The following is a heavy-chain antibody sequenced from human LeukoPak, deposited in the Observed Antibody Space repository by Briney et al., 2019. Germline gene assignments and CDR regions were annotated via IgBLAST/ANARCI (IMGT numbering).Heavy chain of an antibody. CDR3: ARGSGYVLDY. V-gene: IGHV3-48*03. J-gene: IGHJ4*02. D-gene: IGHD2-15*01. CDR2: ISTGGRTI. Sequence: GGSLRLSCAASRFSFSAFEMNWVRQAPGKGLEWISHISTGGRTIYYADSVKGRFTISRDNAKNSLYLQMNSLRGEDTGVYYCARGSGYVLDYWTQGTLVTVSS. CDR1: RFSFSAFE.